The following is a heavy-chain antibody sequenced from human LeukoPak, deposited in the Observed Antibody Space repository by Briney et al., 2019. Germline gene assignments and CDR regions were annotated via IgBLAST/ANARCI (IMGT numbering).Heavy chain of an antibody. J-gene: IGHJ4*02. Sequence: PSETLSLTCTVSGASISGSRYYWGWIRQPPGKGLEWIGNIYYIGTTYYNASLESRVTISLDTSKNQFSLKLNSVTAADTAMYYCAKSDGYGLIDCLGQGTLVTVSS. D-gene: IGHD2-21*02. V-gene: IGHV4-39*01. CDR2: IYYIGTT. CDR1: GASISGSRYY. CDR3: AKSDGYGLIDC.